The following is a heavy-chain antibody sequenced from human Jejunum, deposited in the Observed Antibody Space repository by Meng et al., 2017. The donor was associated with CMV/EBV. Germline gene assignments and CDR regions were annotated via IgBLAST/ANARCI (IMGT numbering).Heavy chain of an antibody. V-gene: IGHV4-61*01. Sequence: SSRSYYWSWIRQPPGKGLEWIGRIYYSGSTNYNPSLKSRVTISVDSSKNQFSLKLTSVTAADTAVYHCARITLDYDFWGGSYYFDSWGQGALVTVSS. CDR2: IYYSGST. CDR3: ARITLDYDFWGGSYYFDS. D-gene: IGHD3-3*01. CDR1: SSRSYY. J-gene: IGHJ4*02.